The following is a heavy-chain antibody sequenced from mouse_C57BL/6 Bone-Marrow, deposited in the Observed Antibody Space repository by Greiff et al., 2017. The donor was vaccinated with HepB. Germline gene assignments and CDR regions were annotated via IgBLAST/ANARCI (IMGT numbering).Heavy chain of an antibody. V-gene: IGHV1-55*01. Sequence: QVQLQQPGAELVKPGASVKMSCKASGYTFTSYWITWVKQRPGQGLEWIGDIYPGSGSTNYNEKFKSKATLTVDTSSSTAYMQLSSLTSEDSAVYYCARSGYSNYAQAWFAYWGQGTLVTVSA. D-gene: IGHD2-5*01. CDR1: GYTFTSYW. CDR2: IYPGSGST. CDR3: ARSGYSNYAQAWFAY. J-gene: IGHJ3*01.